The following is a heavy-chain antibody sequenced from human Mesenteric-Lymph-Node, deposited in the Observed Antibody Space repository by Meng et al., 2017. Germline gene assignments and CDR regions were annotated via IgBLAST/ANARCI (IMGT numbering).Heavy chain of an antibody. Sequence: GESLKISCAASSGFTFGSYWMSWVRQAPGKGLEWVANIKQDGSEKYYVDSVKGRFTISRDNAKNSLYLQMNSLRAEDTAVYYCARGGVAAASNYWYFDLWGRGTLVTVSS. D-gene: IGHD6-13*01. J-gene: IGHJ2*01. CDR1: SGFTFGSYW. CDR2: IKQDGSEK. CDR3: ARGGVAAASNYWYFDL. V-gene: IGHV3-7*01.